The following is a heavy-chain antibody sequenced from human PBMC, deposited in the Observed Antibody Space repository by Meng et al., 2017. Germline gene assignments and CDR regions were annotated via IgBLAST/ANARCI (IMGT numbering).Heavy chain of an antibody. D-gene: IGHD6-19*01. V-gene: IGHV4-39*07. CDR3: ARTSQIEGIAVANY. J-gene: IGHJ4*02. Sequence: LQVVGPCPGLGKPAAAPPLPCPWCVGPFISIGYYWGWIRQPPGKGLEWIGSIYYRGRTYYHPSLKSRSTISVDTSKNQFSLKLSSVTAADTAVYYCARTSQIEGIAVANYWGQGTLVTVSS. CDR2: IYYRGRT. CDR1: VGPFISIGYY.